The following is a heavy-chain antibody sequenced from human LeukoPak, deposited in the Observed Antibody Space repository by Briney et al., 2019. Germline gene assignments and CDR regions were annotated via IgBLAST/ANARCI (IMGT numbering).Heavy chain of an antibody. J-gene: IGHJ4*02. CDR1: GYTFTGYY. V-gene: IGHV1-2*02. CDR3: ARDDCTNGVCSIDY. Sequence: ASVKVSCKASGYTFTGYYMHWVRQAPGQGLEWTGWINPNSGGTNYAQKFQGRVTMTRDTSISTAYMELSRLRSDDTAVYYCARDDCTNGVCSIDYWGQGTLVTVSS. D-gene: IGHD2-8*01. CDR2: INPNSGGT.